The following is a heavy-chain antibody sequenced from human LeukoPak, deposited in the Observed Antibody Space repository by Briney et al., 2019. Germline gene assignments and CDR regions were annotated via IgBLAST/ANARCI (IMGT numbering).Heavy chain of an antibody. CDR1: GFTFSDYY. J-gene: IGHJ6*02. V-gene: IGHV3-11*01. CDR3: AKQLVAARYYYYGMDV. CDR2: ISSSGSTI. D-gene: IGHD6-6*01. Sequence: GGSLRLSCAASGFTFSDYYMSWIRQAPGKGLEWVSYISSSGSTIYYADSVKGRFTISRDNAKNSLYLQMNSLRAEDTAVYYCAKQLVAARYYYYGMDVWGQGTTVTVSS.